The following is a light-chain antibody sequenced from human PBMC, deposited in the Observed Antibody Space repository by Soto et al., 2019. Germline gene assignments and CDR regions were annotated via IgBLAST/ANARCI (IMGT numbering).Light chain of an antibody. V-gene: IGLV2-14*01. CDR3: SSSTSRSTRDYV. Sequence: QSALTQPASVSGSPGQSITISCTGTSSDVGGYNYVSWYQQHPGKAPKLMIYEVSNRPAGASNRFSGSKSGNTASLTITGLQAEDEADYYCSSSTSRSTRDYVFGSGTKLTVL. J-gene: IGLJ1*01. CDR2: EVS. CDR1: SSDVGGYNY.